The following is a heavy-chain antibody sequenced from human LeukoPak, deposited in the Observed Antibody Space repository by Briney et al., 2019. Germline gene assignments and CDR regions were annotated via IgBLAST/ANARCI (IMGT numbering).Heavy chain of an antibody. CDR1: GYTFTGYY. J-gene: IGHJ4*02. V-gene: IGHV1-2*02. D-gene: IGHD3-3*01. CDR2: INPNSGGT. Sequence: ASVKVSCKVSGYTFTGYYMHWVRQAPGQGLEWMGWINPNSGGTNYAQKFQGRVTMTRDTSISTAYMELSRLRSDDTAVYYCASTNVLLWSGYYTSYYFDYWGQGTLVTVSS. CDR3: ASTNVLLWSGYYTSYYFDY.